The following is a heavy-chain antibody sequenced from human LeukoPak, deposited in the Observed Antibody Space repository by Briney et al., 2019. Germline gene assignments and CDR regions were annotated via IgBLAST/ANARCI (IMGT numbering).Heavy chain of an antibody. D-gene: IGHD3-9*01. Sequence: ASVTVSCKASGYTFTGYHMHWVRQATGQGLEWMGWMNPNSGNTGYAQKFQGRVTMTRNTSISTAYMELSSLKSEDTAVYYCAFRDFDGFDYWGQGTLVTVSS. V-gene: IGHV1-8*02. CDR1: GYTFTGYH. J-gene: IGHJ4*02. CDR3: AFRDFDGFDY. CDR2: MNPNSGNT.